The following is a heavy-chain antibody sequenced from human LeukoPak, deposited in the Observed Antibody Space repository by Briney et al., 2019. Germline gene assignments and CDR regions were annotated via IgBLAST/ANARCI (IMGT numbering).Heavy chain of an antibody. V-gene: IGHV3-23*01. J-gene: IGHJ4*02. CDR1: GFTFSSYS. CDR2: ISGGGSRT. D-gene: IGHD5-18*01. CDR3: AREDVDTSFDY. Sequence: GGSLRLSCAASGFTFSSYSMTWVRQAPGKGLEWVSAISGGGSRTYYTDSVEGRFTISRDNSKNTLYLQMNTLRAEDTAVYYCAREDVDTSFDYWGRGTLVTVSS.